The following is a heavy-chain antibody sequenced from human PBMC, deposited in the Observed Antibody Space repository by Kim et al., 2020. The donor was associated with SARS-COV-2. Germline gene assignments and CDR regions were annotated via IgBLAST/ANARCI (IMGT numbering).Heavy chain of an antibody. D-gene: IGHD6-13*01. Sequence: GGSLRLSCAASGFTFDDYAMHWVRQAPGKGLEWVSGISWNSGSIGYADSVKGRFTISRDNAKNSLYLQMNSLRAEDTALYYCAKGADSSSWLVGLNFDYWGQGTLVTVSS. CDR1: GFTFDDYA. CDR2: ISWNSGSI. CDR3: AKGADSSSWLVGLNFDY. V-gene: IGHV3-9*01. J-gene: IGHJ4*02.